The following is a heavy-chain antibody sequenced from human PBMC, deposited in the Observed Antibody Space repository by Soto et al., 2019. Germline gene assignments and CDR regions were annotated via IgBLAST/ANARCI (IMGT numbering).Heavy chain of an antibody. D-gene: IGHD4-17*01. CDR2: INPNSGGT. V-gene: IGHV1-2*02. Sequence: QVQLVQSGAEVKKPGASVKVSCKASGYTFTGYYMHWVRQAPGQGLEWMGWINPNSGGTNYAQKFQGRVTMTSDTSVSTAYRELSRLRSDDTAVYYCARDSTGDPLLGYGGESYWGQGTLVTVSS. J-gene: IGHJ4*02. CDR3: ARDSTGDPLLGYGGESY. CDR1: GYTFTGYY.